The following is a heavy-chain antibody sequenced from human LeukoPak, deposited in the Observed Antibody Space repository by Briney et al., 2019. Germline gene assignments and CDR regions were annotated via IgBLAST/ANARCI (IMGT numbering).Heavy chain of an antibody. V-gene: IGHV3-33*01. D-gene: IGHD6-13*01. Sequence: PGRSLRLSCAASGFTFSSYGMHWVRQAPGKGLEWVAVIWYDGSNKYYADSVKGRFTISRDNSKNTLYLQMNSLRAEDTAVYYCARDSSSWFNWFDPWGQGTLVTVSS. CDR1: GFTFSSYG. CDR2: IWYDGSNK. J-gene: IGHJ5*02. CDR3: ARDSSSWFNWFDP.